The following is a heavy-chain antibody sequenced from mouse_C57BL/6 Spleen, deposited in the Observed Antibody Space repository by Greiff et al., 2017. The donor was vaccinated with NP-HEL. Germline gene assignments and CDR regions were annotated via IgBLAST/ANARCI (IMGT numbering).Heavy chain of an antibody. V-gene: IGHV1-69*01. CDR1: GYTFTSYW. CDR2: IDPSDSYT. Sequence: QVQLQQPGAELVMPGASVKLSCKASGYTFTSYWMHWVKQRPGQGLEWIGEIDPSDSYTNYNQKFKGKSTLTVDKSSSTAYMQLSSLTSEDSAVYYCARHGSSLGYFDVWGTGTTVTVSS. D-gene: IGHD1-1*01. J-gene: IGHJ1*03. CDR3: ARHGSSLGYFDV.